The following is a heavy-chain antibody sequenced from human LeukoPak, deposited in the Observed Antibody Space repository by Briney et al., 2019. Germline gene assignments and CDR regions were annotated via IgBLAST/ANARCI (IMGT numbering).Heavy chain of an antibody. CDR2: IYYSGST. J-gene: IGHJ4*02. CDR1: GGSISSFY. CDR3: ARVTVWSGYYFDY. Sequence: SETLSLTCTVSGGSISSFYWSWIRQPPGKGLEWIGYIYYSGSTNYNPSLKSRVTISVDTSKNQFSLKLSSVTAADTAVYYCARVTVWSGYYFDYWGQGTLVTVSS. V-gene: IGHV4-59*01. D-gene: IGHD3-3*01.